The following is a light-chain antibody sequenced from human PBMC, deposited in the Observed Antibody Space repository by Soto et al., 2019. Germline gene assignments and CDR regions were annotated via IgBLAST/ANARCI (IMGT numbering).Light chain of an antibody. CDR1: QSVSSSY. V-gene: IGKV3-20*01. Sequence: EIVLTQSPGTLSLSPGERATLSCRASQSVSSSYLAWYQQKPGQAPRLLIYGASSRATDIPDRFSGSGSGTDFTLTISRLEPEYFAVYYCQQSGSSSGWTFGQGTKVEIK. CDR3: QQSGSSSGWT. CDR2: GAS. J-gene: IGKJ1*01.